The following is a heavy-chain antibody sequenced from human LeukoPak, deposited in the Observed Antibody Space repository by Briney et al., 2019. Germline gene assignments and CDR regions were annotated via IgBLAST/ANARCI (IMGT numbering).Heavy chain of an antibody. CDR3: ARGGARMVEVAPFISFEF. Sequence: GGSLRLSCSASGFTFSSYAMHWVRQTPGKGLEWVAVISYDGSNKKYADSVKGRFTISRDNSKNTLYLQMNSLRDEDTAVYYCARGGARMVEVAPFISFEFWGQGTLVTVSS. CDR1: GFTFSSYA. D-gene: IGHD5-24*01. V-gene: IGHV3-30*04. J-gene: IGHJ4*02. CDR2: ISYDGSNK.